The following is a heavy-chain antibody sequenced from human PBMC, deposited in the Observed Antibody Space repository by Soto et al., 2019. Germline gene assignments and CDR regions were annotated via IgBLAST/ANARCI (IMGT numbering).Heavy chain of an antibody. CDR3: ANPKLAYYDSIGQRVFDI. Sequence: GGSLRLSCAASGFTFSSYAMSWVRQAPGKGLEWVSAISGSGGSTYYADSVKGRFTISRDNSKNTLYLQMNSLRAEDTAVYYCANPKLAYYDSIGQRVFDIWGQGTMVTVSS. D-gene: IGHD3-22*01. CDR2: ISGSGGST. CDR1: GFTFSSYA. J-gene: IGHJ3*02. V-gene: IGHV3-23*01.